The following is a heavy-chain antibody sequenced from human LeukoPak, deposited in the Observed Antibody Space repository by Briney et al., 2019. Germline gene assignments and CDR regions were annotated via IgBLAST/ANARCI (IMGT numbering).Heavy chain of an antibody. Sequence: ASVKVSCKASGYSFSGYYMHWVRQAPGQGLEWMGWINPNSGGITFAQKFLGRVTVTRDTSITTVYMELSSLRSDDTAVYYCAKGGAALYDYSKLDYWGQGTLVTVSS. CDR1: GYSFSGYY. D-gene: IGHD4-11*01. V-gene: IGHV1-2*02. CDR3: AKGGAALYDYSKLDY. CDR2: INPNSGGI. J-gene: IGHJ4*02.